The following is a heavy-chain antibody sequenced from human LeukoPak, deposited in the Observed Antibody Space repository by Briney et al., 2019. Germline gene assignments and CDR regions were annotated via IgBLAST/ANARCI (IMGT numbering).Heavy chain of an antibody. V-gene: IGHV4-31*03. CDR1: GGSISSGGYY. J-gene: IGHJ4*01. CDR2: INYSGST. Sequence: PSETLSLTCTVSGGSISSGGYYWSWIRQHPGKGLEWIGYINYSGSTYYNPSLKSRVTISVDTSKNQFSLKLSSVTAADTAVYYYAREGGGPSQLSFHFDYWGHGTLVTVSS. D-gene: IGHD6-6*01. CDR3: AREGGGPSQLSFHFDY.